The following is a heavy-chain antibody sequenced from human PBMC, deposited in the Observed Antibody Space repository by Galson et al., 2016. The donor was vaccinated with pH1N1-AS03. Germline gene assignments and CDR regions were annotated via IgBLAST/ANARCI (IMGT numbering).Heavy chain of an antibody. CDR3: ARSDRVLTAASTRPEGGDY. D-gene: IGHD6-13*01. CDR2: IYHSGST. Sequence: ETLSLTCAVSGYSISSGYCWGWIRQPPGKGLEWIGSIYHSGSTYCNPSLKSRVTISIDTSKNQFSLKLSSVTAADTAVYYCARSDRVLTAASTRPEGGDYWSQGTRVTVSS. V-gene: IGHV4-38-2*01. CDR1: GYSISSGYC. J-gene: IGHJ4*02.